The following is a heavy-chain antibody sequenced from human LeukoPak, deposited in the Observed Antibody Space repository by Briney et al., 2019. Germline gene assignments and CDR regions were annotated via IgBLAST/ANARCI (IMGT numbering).Heavy chain of an antibody. CDR2: IIPIFGAA. CDR3: ARNKSEYDYVWGSYLSTSRGPAPRYYYGMDV. J-gene: IGHJ6*02. Sequence: SVKVSCKASGGTFSSYAISWVRQAPGQGLEWMGGIIPIFGAANYAQKFQGRVTITADESTSTAYMELSSLRSEDTAVYYCARNKSEYDYVWGSYLSTSRGPAPRYYYGMDVWGQGTTVTVSS. D-gene: IGHD3-16*02. CDR1: GGTFSSYA. V-gene: IGHV1-69*13.